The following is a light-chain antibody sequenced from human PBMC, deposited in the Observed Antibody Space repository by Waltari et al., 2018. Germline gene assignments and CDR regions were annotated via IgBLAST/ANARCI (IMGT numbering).Light chain of an antibody. J-gene: IGKJ2*01. Sequence: EIVLTQSPATLSLSPGERAILSCGASQTVAGSYLAGYQQKPGLAPRLLIYDASSRFTGIPDRFNGSGSGTDFTLTISRVEPEDFAVYYCQQYGTSPNTFGQGTKLEIK. CDR2: DAS. CDR1: QTVAGSY. CDR3: QQYGTSPNT. V-gene: IGKV3D-20*01.